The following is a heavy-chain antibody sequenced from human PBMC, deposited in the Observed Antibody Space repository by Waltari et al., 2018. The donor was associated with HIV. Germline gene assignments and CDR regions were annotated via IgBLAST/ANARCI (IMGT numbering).Heavy chain of an antibody. Sequence: QVQLQESGPGLVKPSETLSVTCTVSGGPLSSYYWSWIRQPAGKGLEWIGRIYTSGSTNYNPSLKSRVTMSVDTSKNQFSLKLSSVTAADTAVYYCALSGLGMNWFDPWGQGTLVTVSS. J-gene: IGHJ5*02. CDR1: GGPLSSYY. D-gene: IGHD7-27*01. V-gene: IGHV4-4*07. CDR3: ALSGLGMNWFDP. CDR2: IYTSGST.